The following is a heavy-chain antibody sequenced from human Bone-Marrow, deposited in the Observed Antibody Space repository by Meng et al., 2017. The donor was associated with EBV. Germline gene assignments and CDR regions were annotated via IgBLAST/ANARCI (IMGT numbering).Heavy chain of an antibody. CDR3: ASESGRGFTPDY. V-gene: IGHV1-69*01. J-gene: IGHJ4*02. CDR1: GGTFRSDA. CDR2: LIPMSDAP. D-gene: IGHD3-10*01. Sequence: QVQLVQSGAGVKKPGSSVKVSCKASGGTFRSDAISWVRQAPGQGLGWMGGLIPMSDAPHYAQKFQGRVTITADESTSTHYMDLSGLRSEDTAVYYCASESGRGFTPDYWGQGTLVTVSS.